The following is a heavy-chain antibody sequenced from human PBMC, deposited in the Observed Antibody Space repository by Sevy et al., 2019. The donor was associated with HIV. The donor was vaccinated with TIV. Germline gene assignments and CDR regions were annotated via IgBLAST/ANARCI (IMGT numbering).Heavy chain of an antibody. CDR2: IYSGGST. J-gene: IGHJ4*02. CDR1: GFTVSSNY. D-gene: IGHD1-26*01. V-gene: IGHV3-53*01. CDR3: ARDDGWGATKFFFY. Sequence: GGSLRLSYAASGFTVSSNYMSWVRQAPGKGLEWVSVIYSGGSTYYADSVKGRFTISRDNSKNTLYLQMNSLRAEDTAVYYCARDDGWGATKFFFYWGQGTLVTVSS.